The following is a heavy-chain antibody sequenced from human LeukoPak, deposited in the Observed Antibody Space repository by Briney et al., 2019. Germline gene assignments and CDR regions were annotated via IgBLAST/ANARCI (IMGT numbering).Heavy chain of an antibody. CDR3: ARAPITSPFYFDY. CDR2: INWRGGRT. CDR1: GFAFDEHG. D-gene: IGHD2-2*01. V-gene: IGHV3-20*04. Sequence: GGSLRLSCTAFGFAFDEHGMSWVRQVPGKGLEWVAGINWRGGRTGYADPLRGRFTISRDNAKNSLYLQMDSLRAEDTALYYCARAPITSPFYFDYWGQGTLVTVSS. J-gene: IGHJ4*02.